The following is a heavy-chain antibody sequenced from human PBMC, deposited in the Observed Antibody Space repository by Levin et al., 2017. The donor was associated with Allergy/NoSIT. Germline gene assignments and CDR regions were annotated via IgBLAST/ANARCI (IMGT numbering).Heavy chain of an antibody. Sequence: HSQTLSLTCTVYGESLIGYYWSWLRQSPGKGLEWLGDITHSGRTTYNPSLRSRVSLSIDKSKNQFSLNLISVTAADAAVYYCAKKARSCDSNACYSHFDYWGQGTLVTVSS. CDR3: AKKARSCDSNACYSHFDY. V-gene: IGHV4-34*01. J-gene: IGHJ4*02. D-gene: IGHD2-21*02. CDR1: GESLIGYY. CDR2: ITHSGRT.